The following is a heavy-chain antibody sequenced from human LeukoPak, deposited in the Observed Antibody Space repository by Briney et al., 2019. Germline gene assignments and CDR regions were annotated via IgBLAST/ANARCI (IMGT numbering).Heavy chain of an antibody. CDR1: GGSFSGYY. CDR2: INHSGST. V-gene: IGHV4-34*01. D-gene: IGHD3-3*01. CDR3: ARSGVGSGYYDDGPYNYGMDV. Sequence: SETLSLTCAVYGGSFSGYYWSWIRQPPGKGLEWIGEINHSGSTNYNPSLKSRVTISVDTSKNQFSLKLSSVTAADTAVYYCARSGVGSGYYDDGPYNYGMDVWGQGTTVTVSS. J-gene: IGHJ6*02.